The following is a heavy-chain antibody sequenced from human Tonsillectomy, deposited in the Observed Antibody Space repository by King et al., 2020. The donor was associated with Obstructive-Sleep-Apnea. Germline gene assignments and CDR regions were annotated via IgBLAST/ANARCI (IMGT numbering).Heavy chain of an antibody. D-gene: IGHD1-7*01. CDR1: GASVNSFY. J-gene: IGHJ6*02. V-gene: IGHV4-4*07. Sequence: QLQESGPGLVEPSETLSLTCTVSGASVNSFYWSWIRQPAGEGLEWIGRIYASGSTDYNPSLKSRVTMSVDPSKNQFSLKLTSVTAADTAVYYCARVGETIYYYFGMDVWGQGTTVTVSS. CDR3: ARVGETIYYYFGMDV. CDR2: IYASGST.